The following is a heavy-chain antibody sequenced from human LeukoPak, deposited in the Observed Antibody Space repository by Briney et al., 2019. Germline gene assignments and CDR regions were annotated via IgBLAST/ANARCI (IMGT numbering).Heavy chain of an antibody. J-gene: IGHJ3*02. CDR1: GFTFSSYS. V-gene: IGHV3-21*01. Sequence: MPGGSLRLSCAASGFTFSSYSMNWVRQAPGKGLEWVSSISSSSSYIYYADSVKGRFTISRDNAKNSLYLQMNSLRAEATAVYYCARDSFSDYYDSSGYTDIWGQGTMVTVSS. CDR2: ISSSSSYI. CDR3: ARDSFSDYYDSSGYTDI. D-gene: IGHD3-22*01.